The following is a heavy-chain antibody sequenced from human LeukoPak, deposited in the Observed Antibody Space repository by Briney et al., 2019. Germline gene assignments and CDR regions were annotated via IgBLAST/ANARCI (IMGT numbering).Heavy chain of an antibody. Sequence: SETLSLTCAVSGGSISSSNWWSWVRQPPGKGLEWIGEIYHSGSTNYNPSLKSRVTILADKSKNQFSLRLSSATAAATAVYYCARGADGGSGWYDYYYYYMDVWGKGTTITVSS. CDR1: GGSISSSNW. J-gene: IGHJ6*03. D-gene: IGHD6-19*01. CDR3: ARGADGGSGWYDYYYYYMDV. CDR2: IYHSGST. V-gene: IGHV4-4*02.